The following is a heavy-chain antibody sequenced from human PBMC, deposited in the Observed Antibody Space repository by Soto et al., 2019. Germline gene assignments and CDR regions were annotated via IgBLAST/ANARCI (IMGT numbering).Heavy chain of an antibody. V-gene: IGHV3-23*01. Sequence: EVQLLESGGGLVQPGGSLRLSCAASGFTFSSYAMSWVRQAPGKGLEWVSAISGSGGSTYYADSVKGRFTISRDNSKNTLYLQMNSLRAEDTAVYYCAKPRFSDYDILTGYGSVDYWGQGTLVTVSS. D-gene: IGHD3-9*01. CDR1: GFTFSSYA. J-gene: IGHJ4*02. CDR3: AKPRFSDYDILTGYGSVDY. CDR2: ISGSGGST.